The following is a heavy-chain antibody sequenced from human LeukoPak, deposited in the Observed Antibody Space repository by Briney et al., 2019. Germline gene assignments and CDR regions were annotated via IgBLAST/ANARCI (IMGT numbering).Heavy chain of an antibody. Sequence: PGGSLRLSCAASGFTFSSYGMSWVRQAPGKGLEWVSAISGSGGSTYYADSVEGRFTISRDNSKNTLYLQMNSLRAEDTAVYYCAKDAGYFDWLLYSWGQGTLVTVSS. CDR3: AKDAGYFDWLLYS. CDR2: ISGSGGST. D-gene: IGHD3-9*01. V-gene: IGHV3-23*01. J-gene: IGHJ5*02. CDR1: GFTFSSYG.